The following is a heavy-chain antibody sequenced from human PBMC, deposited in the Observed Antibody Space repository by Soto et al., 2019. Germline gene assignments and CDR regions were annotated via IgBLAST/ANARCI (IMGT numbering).Heavy chain of an antibody. CDR2: ISSTTNYI. CDR1: GFTFTRYS. V-gene: IGHV3-21*06. CDR3: SRESEDLTSNFDY. J-gene: IGHJ4*02. Sequence: GGSLRLSCAASGFTFTRYSMNWVRQAPGKGLEWVSSISSTTNYIYYGDSMKGRFTISRDNAKNSLYLEMNSLRAEDTAVYYCSRESEDLTSNFDYWGQGTLVTVSS.